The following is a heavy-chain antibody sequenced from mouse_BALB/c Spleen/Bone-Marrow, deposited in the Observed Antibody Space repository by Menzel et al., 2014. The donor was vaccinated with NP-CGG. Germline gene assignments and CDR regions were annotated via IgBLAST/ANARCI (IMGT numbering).Heavy chain of an antibody. D-gene: IGHD1-2*01. CDR2: ISYSGST. Sequence: EVQLQQSGPSLVKPSQTLSLTCSVTGDSITSGYWNWIRKFPGNELEYMGYISYSGSTYYNPSLKSRISITRDTSKNQYDLQWNSVTAEDTATYYCGTYDGYYFDYWGQGTTLTVSS. J-gene: IGHJ2*01. V-gene: IGHV3-8*02. CDR1: GDSITSGY. CDR3: GTYDGYYFDY.